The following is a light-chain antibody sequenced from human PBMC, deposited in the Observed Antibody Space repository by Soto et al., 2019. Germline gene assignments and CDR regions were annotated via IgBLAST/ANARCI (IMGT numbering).Light chain of an antibody. J-gene: IGKJ5*01. Sequence: DVVITQTPLALSVAPGQPASISCKSSHSLLHITGETFLFWYLQKPGQYPQLLIYEVSTRVSGVPDRFSGSGSGTDFTLEISRVETDEVGIYYCMQSTQLPPTFGQGTRLEIK. CDR1: HSLLHITGETF. CDR2: EVS. CDR3: MQSTQLPPT. V-gene: IGKV2D-29*02.